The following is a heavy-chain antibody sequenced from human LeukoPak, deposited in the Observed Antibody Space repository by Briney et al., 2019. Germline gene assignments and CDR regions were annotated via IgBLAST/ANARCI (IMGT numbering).Heavy chain of an antibody. D-gene: IGHD3-22*01. J-gene: IGHJ3*02. CDR1: GGSISSYY. CDR2: IYYSGST. V-gene: IGHV4-59*08. CDR3: ARGATMIVVVPRRGAFDI. Sequence: SETLSLTCTVSGGSISSYYWSWIRQPPGKGLEWIGYIYYSGSTNYNPSLKSRVTISVDTSKNQFSLKLSSVTAADTAVYYCARGATMIVVVPRRGAFDIWGQGTMVTVSS.